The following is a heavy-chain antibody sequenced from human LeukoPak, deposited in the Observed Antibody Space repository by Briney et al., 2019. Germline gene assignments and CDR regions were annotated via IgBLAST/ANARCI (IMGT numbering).Heavy chain of an antibody. Sequence: SETLSLTCTVSGYSISSGCYWGWIRQPPGKGLEGIGSIYHSGSTYYNPSLKGRFTISVDTSKNPFSLKLSSVTRADTAVYYCARAYSSGGYYYYYMDVWGKGTTVTVSS. CDR3: ARAYSSGGYYYYYMDV. CDR2: IYHSGST. V-gene: IGHV4-38-2*02. D-gene: IGHD6-19*01. J-gene: IGHJ6*03. CDR1: GYSISSGCY.